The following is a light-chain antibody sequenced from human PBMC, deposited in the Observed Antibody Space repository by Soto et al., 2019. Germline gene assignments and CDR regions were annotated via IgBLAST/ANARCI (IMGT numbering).Light chain of an antibody. Sequence: EIVLTQSPANLSLSPGERTTLSCRASQSVSSFLAWYQQKPGQAPRLLISDASNRATGIPARFSGSGSGTDFTLTISSLEPEDFAVYYCQQRGNWPQTFGQGTKV. CDR1: QSVSSF. CDR3: QQRGNWPQT. V-gene: IGKV3-11*01. CDR2: DAS. J-gene: IGKJ1*01.